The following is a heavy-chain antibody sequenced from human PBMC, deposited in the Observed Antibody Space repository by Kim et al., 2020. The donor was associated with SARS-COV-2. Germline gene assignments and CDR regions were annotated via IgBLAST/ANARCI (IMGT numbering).Heavy chain of an antibody. CDR2: IYHSGST. V-gene: IGHV4-31*03. CDR1: GGSINSGTYY. D-gene: IGHD6-6*01. CDR3: SRSTAADDGAFDI. Sequence: SETLSLTCTVSGGSINSGTYYWSWIRQHPGKGLEWIGYIYHSGSTYYKPSLKSRITISLDTSQNQFSLNLSFVTAADTAVYYCSRSTAADDGAFDIWGQG. J-gene: IGHJ3*02.